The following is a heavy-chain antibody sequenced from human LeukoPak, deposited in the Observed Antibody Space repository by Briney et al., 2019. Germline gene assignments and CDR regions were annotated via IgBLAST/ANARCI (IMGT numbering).Heavy chain of an antibody. V-gene: IGHV3-66*01. CDR2: IYSGGST. J-gene: IGHJ5*02. CDR3: AKDLVAAAKPFDP. Sequence: GGSLRLSCAASGFTVSSNYMSWVRQAPGKGLEWVSVIYSGGSTYYADSVKGRFTISRDNSKNTLYLQMNSLRAEDTAVYYCAKDLVAAAKPFDPWGQGTLVTVSS. CDR1: GFTVSSNY. D-gene: IGHD6-13*01.